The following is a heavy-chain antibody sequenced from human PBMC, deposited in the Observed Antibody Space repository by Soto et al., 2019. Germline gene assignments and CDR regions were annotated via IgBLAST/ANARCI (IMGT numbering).Heavy chain of an antibody. CDR1: GFSLSTSGVG. J-gene: IGHJ4*02. CDR3: AHSLAASHHGDFEPINSFDY. Sequence: QITLKESGPTLVKPTQTLTLTCTFSGFSLSTSGVGVGWIRQPPGKALEWLALIYWDDDKRYSPSLKIRLTITQDTTQNPVVLTITNMDPVHTATSYCAHSLAASHHGDFEPINSFDYLGQCTLVTVSS. D-gene: IGHD4-17*01. V-gene: IGHV2-5*02. CDR2: IYWDDDK.